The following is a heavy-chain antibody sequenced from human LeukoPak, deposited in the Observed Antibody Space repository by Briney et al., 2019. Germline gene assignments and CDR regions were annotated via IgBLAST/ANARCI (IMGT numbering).Heavy chain of an antibody. CDR1: GYTFSSYG. D-gene: IGHD5-12*01. J-gene: IGHJ4*02. Sequence: ASLKVSCKASGYTFSSYGISWVRQAPGQGLEWMGWISAYNGNANFAQEFQGRVTMTTDTSTSTASMELRSLRSDDTAVYYCARDQGIYNHRIIDSWGQGTLVTVSS. CDR3: ARDQGIYNHRIIDS. CDR2: ISAYNGNA. V-gene: IGHV1-18*01.